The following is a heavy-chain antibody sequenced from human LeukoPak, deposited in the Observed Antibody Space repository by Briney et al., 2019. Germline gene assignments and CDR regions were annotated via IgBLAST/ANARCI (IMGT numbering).Heavy chain of an antibody. CDR2: INPNSGGT. V-gene: IGHV1-2*04. Sequence: ASVKVSCKASGYTFTGYYMHWVRQAPGQGLEWMGWINPNSGGTNYAQKFQGWVTMTRDTSISTAYMEPSRLRSDDTAVYYCAREGYSQNWFDPWGQGTLVTVSS. CDR3: AREGYSQNWFDP. CDR1: GYTFTGYY. D-gene: IGHD3-3*02. J-gene: IGHJ5*02.